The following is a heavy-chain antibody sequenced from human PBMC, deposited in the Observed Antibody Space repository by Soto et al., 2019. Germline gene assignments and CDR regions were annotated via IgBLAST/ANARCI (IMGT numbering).Heavy chain of an antibody. D-gene: IGHD3-22*01. CDR1: GGTFSSYA. Sequence: SVKVSCKAPGGTFSSYAISWVRQAPGQGLEWMGGIIPIFGTANYAQKFQGRVTITADESTSTAYMELSSLRSEDTAVYYCARAPQPPYYYDSSGYLDYWGQGTLVTVSS. CDR2: IIPIFGTA. J-gene: IGHJ4*02. V-gene: IGHV1-69*13. CDR3: ARAPQPPYYYDSSGYLDY.